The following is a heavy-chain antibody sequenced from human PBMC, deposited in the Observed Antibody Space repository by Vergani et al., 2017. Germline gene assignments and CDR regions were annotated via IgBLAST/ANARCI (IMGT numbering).Heavy chain of an antibody. CDR2: IYYSGST. J-gene: IGHJ4*02. D-gene: IGHD6-19*01. CDR3: ARGRRYSSGRGPFDY. CDR1: GGSISSGGYY. V-gene: IGHV4-31*11. Sequence: QVQLQQWGAGLLKPSETLSLTCAVYGGSISSGGYYWSWIRQHPGKGLEWIGYIYYSGSTYYNPSLKSRVTISVDTSKNQFSLKLSSVTAADTAVYYCARGRRYSSGRGPFDYWGQGTLVTVSS.